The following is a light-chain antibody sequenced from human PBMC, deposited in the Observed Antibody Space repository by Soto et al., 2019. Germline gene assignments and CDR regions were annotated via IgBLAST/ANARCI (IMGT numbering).Light chain of an antibody. Sequence: EIVMTQSPATLSVSPGERATLSCRASQSVGSYLAWYQQKPGQAPRLLIYGASNRAPGTPARFSGSGSGTDFTLTISSLEPEDFAVYHCLQRSIGFTFGPGTKVDIK. CDR3: LQRSIGFT. V-gene: IGKV3-11*01. CDR2: GAS. CDR1: QSVGSY. J-gene: IGKJ3*01.